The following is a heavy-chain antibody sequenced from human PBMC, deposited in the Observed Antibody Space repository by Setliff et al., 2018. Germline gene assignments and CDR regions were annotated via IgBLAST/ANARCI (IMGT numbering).Heavy chain of an antibody. CDR2: INYSGIT. Sequence: SETLSLTCRVSGDSISSSSYYWGWIRQPPGKGLEWIGSINYSGITYYSPSLKSLVIVSVDTSKTQFSLNLYSVTAADTAVYYCARTSSGRYFDLWGRGTLVTVSS. V-gene: IGHV4-39*01. CDR3: ARTSSGRYFDL. J-gene: IGHJ2*01. CDR1: GDSISSSSYY.